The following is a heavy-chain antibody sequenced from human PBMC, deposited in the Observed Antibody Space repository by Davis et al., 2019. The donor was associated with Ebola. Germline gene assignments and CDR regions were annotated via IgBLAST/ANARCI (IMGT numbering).Heavy chain of an antibody. CDR3: ARKGDSGSYSI. J-gene: IGHJ4*02. Sequence: ASVKVSCKASGYTFTSYGISWVRQAPGQGFEWMGWIDPNTGDTNCAQKFQGRVTMTRDTSISTAYMELSRLRSDDTAVYYCARKGDSGSYSIWGQGTLVTVSS. CDR2: IDPNTGDT. V-gene: IGHV1-2*02. CDR1: GYTFTSYG. D-gene: IGHD1-26*01.